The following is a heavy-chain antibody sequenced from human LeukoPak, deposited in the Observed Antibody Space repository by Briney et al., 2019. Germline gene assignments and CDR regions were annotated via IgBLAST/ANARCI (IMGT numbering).Heavy chain of an antibody. D-gene: IGHD4-17*01. V-gene: IGHV3-21*01. CDR1: GFTFSSYS. CDR2: ISSSSSYI. CDR3: ARDYYGDYYASVYFDY. Sequence: GGSLRLSCAASGFTFSSYSMNWVRQAPGKGLEWVSSISSSSSYIYYADSVKGRFTISRDNAKNSLYLQMNSLRAEDTAVYYCARDYYGDYYASVYFDYWGQGTLVTVSP. J-gene: IGHJ4*02.